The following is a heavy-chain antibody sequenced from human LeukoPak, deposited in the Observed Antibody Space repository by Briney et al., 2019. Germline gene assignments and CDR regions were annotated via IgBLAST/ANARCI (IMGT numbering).Heavy chain of an antibody. CDR2: IWYDGSNK. V-gene: IGHV3-33*08. CDR1: GFMFSSNW. D-gene: IGHD1-26*01. Sequence: GGSLRLSCAASGFMFSSNWMSWVRLAPGKGLEWVAVIWYDGSNKYYADSVKGRFTISRDNSKNTLYLQMNSLRAEDTAVYYCARDGSLGSYYGPDYWGQGTLVTVSS. CDR3: ARDGSLGSYYGPDY. J-gene: IGHJ4*02.